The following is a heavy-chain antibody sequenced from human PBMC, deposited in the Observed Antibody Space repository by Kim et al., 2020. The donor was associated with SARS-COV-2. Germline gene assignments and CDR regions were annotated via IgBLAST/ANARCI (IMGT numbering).Heavy chain of an antibody. D-gene: IGHD3-22*01. V-gene: IGHV3-11*05. CDR2: ISSSSSYT. Sequence: GGSLRLSCAASGFTFSDYYMSWIRQAPGKGLEWVSYISSSSSYTNYADSVKGRFTISRDNAKNSLYLQMNSLRAEDTAVYYCARVRVQLSEVTMIVVATPYWYFDLWGRGTLVTVSS. CDR1: GFTFSDYY. CDR3: ARVRVQLSEVTMIVVATPYWYFDL. J-gene: IGHJ2*01.